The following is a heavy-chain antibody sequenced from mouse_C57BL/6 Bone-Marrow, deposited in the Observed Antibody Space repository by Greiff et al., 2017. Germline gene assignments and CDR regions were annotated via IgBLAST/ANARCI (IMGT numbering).Heavy chain of an antibody. Sequence: EVQLQQSGAELVRPGASVKLSCTASGFNIKDDYMPWVKQRPEQGLEWIGWIDPENGDTEYASKFQGKATITADTSSNTAYLQLSSLTSEDTAVYYCTTGYYGSSFLAYWGQGTLVTVSA. V-gene: IGHV14-4*01. D-gene: IGHD1-1*01. CDR3: TTGYYGSSFLAY. J-gene: IGHJ3*01. CDR2: IDPENGDT. CDR1: GFNIKDDY.